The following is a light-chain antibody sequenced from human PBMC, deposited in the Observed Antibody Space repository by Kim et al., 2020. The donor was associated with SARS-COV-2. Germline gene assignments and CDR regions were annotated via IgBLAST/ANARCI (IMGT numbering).Light chain of an antibody. V-gene: IGKV3-11*01. CDR3: QHHGYRPPIT. J-gene: IGKJ5*01. Sequence: EIVLTQSPATLSLSPGERATLSCRASQTVNTYLAWYQQRPGQAPRLLVYDTSSRATGVPARFSGSGSGTDFTLTISNLEPEDFAVYYWQHHGYRPPITFGPGTRLEIK. CDR1: QTVNTY. CDR2: DTS.